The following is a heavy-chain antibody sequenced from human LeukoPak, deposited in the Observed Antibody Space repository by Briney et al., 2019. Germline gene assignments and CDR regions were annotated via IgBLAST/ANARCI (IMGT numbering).Heavy chain of an antibody. D-gene: IGHD2-2*01. CDR3: ARDRGIVVVPAAEHYYYYGMDV. Sequence: SETLSLTCTVSGGSISSYYWSWIRQPPGKGLEWIGYIYYSGSTNYNPSLKSRVTISVDTSKNQFSLKLSSVTAADTAVYYCARDRGIVVVPAAEHYYYYGMDVWGQGTTVTVSS. J-gene: IGHJ6*02. CDR1: GGSISSYY. CDR2: IYYSGST. V-gene: IGHV4-59*01.